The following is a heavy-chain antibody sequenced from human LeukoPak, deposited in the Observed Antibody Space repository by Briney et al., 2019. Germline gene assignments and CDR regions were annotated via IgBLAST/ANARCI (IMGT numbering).Heavy chain of an antibody. Sequence: SGGSLRLSCTASGFTFSRSWMNWIRQAPGKGLEWVANINPDGDGMRFVDSVKGRFTMSRDNAQSSLHLQMNSLRVEDTAFYYCAAWTDRGYSYWGQGALVTVSS. CDR1: GFTFSRSW. J-gene: IGHJ4*02. V-gene: IGHV3-7*01. CDR3: AAWTDRGYSY. CDR2: INPDGDGM. D-gene: IGHD5-12*01.